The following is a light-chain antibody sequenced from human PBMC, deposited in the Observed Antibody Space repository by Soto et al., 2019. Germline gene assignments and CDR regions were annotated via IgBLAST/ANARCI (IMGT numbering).Light chain of an antibody. J-gene: IGKJ4*01. CDR2: DAS. CDR1: QSIAND. CDR3: QQRSSTPLT. V-gene: IGKV1-39*01. Sequence: DIQMTQSPSSLSASVGDRVTITCRASQSIANDLNWYQQKPGKAPKLLIYDASSLQTGVPSRFSGSGSGTDFTLTISSLQPEDSATYYCQQRSSTPLTFGGGTKVE.